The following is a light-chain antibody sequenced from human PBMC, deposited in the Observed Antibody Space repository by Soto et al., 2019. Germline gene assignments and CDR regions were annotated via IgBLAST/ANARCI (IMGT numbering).Light chain of an antibody. Sequence: QSAMTQPPSASGSPGQSVTISCTGTSSDVGVYKYVSWYQQHPGKAPKLMIFDVNKRPSRVPDRFSGSKSGNTASLTVSGLQAEDEADYYCSSFAGSNNLVFGGGTKLTVL. V-gene: IGLV2-8*01. CDR2: DVN. CDR3: SSFAGSNNLV. CDR1: SSDVGVYKY. J-gene: IGLJ3*02.